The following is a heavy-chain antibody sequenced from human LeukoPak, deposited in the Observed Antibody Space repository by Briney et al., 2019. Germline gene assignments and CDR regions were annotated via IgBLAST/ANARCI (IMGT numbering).Heavy chain of an antibody. CDR1: GYTFTSYD. CDR3: ARAASSGYCSGGSCYSDDAFDI. Sequence: ASVKVSCKASGYTFTSYDINWVRQATGQGLEWMGWMNPNSGNTGYAQKFQGRVTMTRNTSISTAYMELRSLRSDDTAVYYCARAASSGYCSGGSCYSDDAFDIWGQGTMVTVSS. D-gene: IGHD2-15*01. J-gene: IGHJ3*02. V-gene: IGHV1-8*02. CDR2: MNPNSGNT.